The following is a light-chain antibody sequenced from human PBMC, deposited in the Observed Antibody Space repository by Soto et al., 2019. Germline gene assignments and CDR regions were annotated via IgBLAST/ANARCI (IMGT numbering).Light chain of an antibody. CDR2: DAS. CDR3: QPHGSYSGT. CDR1: QSISTW. Sequence: LEITQSRTSLSAAVRRIITNNCGASQSISTWLAWYQQKPGKAPSLLIYDASNLESGVPSRFIGSRSGTAYTLTLRSLHSGGFATSFYQPHGSYSGTLGLGTKVDIK. V-gene: IGKV1-5*01. J-gene: IGKJ1*01.